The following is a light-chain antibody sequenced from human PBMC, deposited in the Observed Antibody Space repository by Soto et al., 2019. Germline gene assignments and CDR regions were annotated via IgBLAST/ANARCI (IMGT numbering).Light chain of an antibody. CDR2: TND. CDR1: SSNVGINT. J-gene: IGLJ2*01. V-gene: IGLV1-44*01. Sequence: QSVLTQPPSTSGTPGQTVTISCSGGSSNVGINTVHWYQQFPGTAPRLLIYTNDQRPSGVPGRFSASKSDTSASLAITGLQSEDEAGYHCPTCDSSLKALLFGGGTKLTVL. CDR3: PTCDSSLKALL.